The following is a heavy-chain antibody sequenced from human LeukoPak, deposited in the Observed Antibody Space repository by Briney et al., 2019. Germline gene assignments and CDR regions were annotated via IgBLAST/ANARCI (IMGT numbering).Heavy chain of an antibody. CDR2: ISSSGSTI. D-gene: IGHD3-22*01. CDR1: GFTFSDYY. J-gene: IGHJ4*02. CDR3: ARHPSRYYDSSGYPFDY. Sequence: PGKSLRLSCAASGFTFSDYYMSWIRQAPGKGLEWVSYISSSGSTIDYADSVRGRFTISRDNAKNSLYLQMNSLRAEDTAVYYCARHPSRYYDSSGYPFDYWGQGTLVTVSS. V-gene: IGHV3-11*01.